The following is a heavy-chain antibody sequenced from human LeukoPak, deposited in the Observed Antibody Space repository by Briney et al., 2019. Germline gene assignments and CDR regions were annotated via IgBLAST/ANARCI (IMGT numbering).Heavy chain of an antibody. CDR3: ARESGSYPVRTFDY. Sequence: ASVKLSCKASGYTFTSYGISWVRQAPGQGLEWMGWISAYNGNTNYAQKLQGRVTMTTDTSTSTAYMELRSLRSDDTAVYYCARESGSYPVRTFDYWGQGTVHTVSS. V-gene: IGHV1-18*01. CDR1: GYTFTSYG. D-gene: IGHD1-26*01. CDR2: ISAYNGNT. J-gene: IGHJ4*02.